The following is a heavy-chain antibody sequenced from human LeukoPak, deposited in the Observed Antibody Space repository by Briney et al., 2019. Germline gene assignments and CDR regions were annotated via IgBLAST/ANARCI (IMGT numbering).Heavy chain of an antibody. Sequence: GGSLRLSCTASGFTFGDYAMSWIRQAPGKGLEWVGFIRSKAYGETADYATSVKGRFTISRDDSKAIAYLQMNSLKTEDTAVYHCTRDRGAYNLYDYWGQGTLVTVS. J-gene: IGHJ4*02. D-gene: IGHD1-1*01. CDR2: IRSKAYGETA. CDR3: TRDRGAYNLYDY. V-gene: IGHV3-49*03. CDR1: GFTFGDYA.